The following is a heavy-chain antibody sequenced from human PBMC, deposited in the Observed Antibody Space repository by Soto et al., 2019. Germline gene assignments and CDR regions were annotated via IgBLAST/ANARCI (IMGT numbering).Heavy chain of an antibody. J-gene: IGHJ6*02. CDR1: GYTFTSYY. CDR3: ARIIAAPVRDYNGMDV. CDR2: INPSGGST. V-gene: IGHV1-46*01. D-gene: IGHD6-13*01. Sequence: ASVKVSCKASGYTFTSYYMHWVRQAPGQGLEWMGIINPSGGSTSYAQKFQGRVTMTRDTSTSTVYMELSSLRSEDTAVYYCARIIAAPVRDYNGMDVWGQGTTVTVSS.